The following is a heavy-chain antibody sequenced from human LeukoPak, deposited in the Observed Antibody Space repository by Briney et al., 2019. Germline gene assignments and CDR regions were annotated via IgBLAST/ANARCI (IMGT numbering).Heavy chain of an antibody. CDR1: GYTFTSYY. J-gene: IGHJ3*02. D-gene: IGHD3-22*01. CDR2: INPSGGST. CDR3: ARDNRTYYYDSSGYYFIEGHHDAFDI. V-gene: IGHV1-46*01. Sequence: DSVKVSCKASGYTFTSYYMHWVRQAPGQGLEWMGIINPSGGSTSYAQKFQGRVTMTRDTSTSTVYMELSSLRSEDTAVYYCARDNRTYYYDSSGYYFIEGHHDAFDIWGQGTMVTVSS.